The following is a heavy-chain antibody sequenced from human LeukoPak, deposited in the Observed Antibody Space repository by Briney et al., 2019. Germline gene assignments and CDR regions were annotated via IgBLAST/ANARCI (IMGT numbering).Heavy chain of an antibody. Sequence: GGSLRLSCAASGSTFRSYGMHWVRQAPGKGLEWVAVTWYDGINKNYADSVKGRFTISRDNSKNTLYLQMNSLRSDDTAVYYCARTVVVPAAIRTFDYWGQGTLVTVSS. J-gene: IGHJ4*02. V-gene: IGHV3-33*01. CDR3: ARTVVVPAAIRTFDY. D-gene: IGHD2-2*01. CDR1: GSTFRSYG. CDR2: TWYDGINK.